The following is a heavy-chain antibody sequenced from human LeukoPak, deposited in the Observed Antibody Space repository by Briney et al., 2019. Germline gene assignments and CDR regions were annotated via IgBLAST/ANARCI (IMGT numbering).Heavy chain of an antibody. J-gene: IGHJ4*02. Sequence: GGSLRLSCAASGFTFSSYWMSWVRQLPGKGREWVANINQDGSVKYYLESVKGRFTISRDNAKNSLYLQMNSLRAEDTAVYYCARDCGDWGQGTLVTVSS. V-gene: IGHV3-7*03. D-gene: IGHD4-17*01. CDR3: ARDCGD. CDR1: GFTFSSYW. CDR2: INQDGSVK.